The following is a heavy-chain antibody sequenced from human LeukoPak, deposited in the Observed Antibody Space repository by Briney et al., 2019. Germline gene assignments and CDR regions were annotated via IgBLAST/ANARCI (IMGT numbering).Heavy chain of an antibody. Sequence: SETLSLTCAVSGGSISSGGYSWSWIRQPPGKGLEWIGYIYYSGSTYYNPSLKSRVTISVDTSKNQFSLNLSSVTAADTAVYFCARDEGSSYPFDYWGQGTLVTVSS. CDR1: GGSISSGGYS. V-gene: IGHV4-30-2*01. CDR3: ARDEGSSYPFDY. CDR2: IYYSGST. D-gene: IGHD2-2*01. J-gene: IGHJ4*02.